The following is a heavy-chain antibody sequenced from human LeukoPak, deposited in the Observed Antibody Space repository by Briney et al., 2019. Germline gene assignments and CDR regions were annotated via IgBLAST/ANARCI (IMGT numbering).Heavy chain of an antibody. CDR2: TIPILGIA. V-gene: IGHV1-69*04. Sequence: GASVKVSCKASGGTFSSYAISWVRQAAGQGLEWMGRTIPILGIANYAQKFQGRVTITADKSTSTAYMELSSLRSEDTAVYYCARTSNGYQLLYYWGQGTLVTVSS. CDR1: GGTFSSYA. D-gene: IGHD2-2*01. J-gene: IGHJ4*02. CDR3: ARTSNGYQLLYY.